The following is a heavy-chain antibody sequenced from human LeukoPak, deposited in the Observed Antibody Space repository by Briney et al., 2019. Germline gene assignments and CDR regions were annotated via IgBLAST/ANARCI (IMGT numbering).Heavy chain of an antibody. V-gene: IGHV3-7*03. CDR2: IKQDGSEK. Sequence: GGSLRLSCEGSAFIFSGHWMNWVRQTPGKGLEWVANIKQDGSEKYYVDSVKGRFTISRDNAKNSLYLQMNSLRAEDTAVYYCARGKGIGAPSYWGQGTLVTVSS. J-gene: IGHJ4*02. CDR3: ARGKGIGAPSY. D-gene: IGHD3-16*01. CDR1: AFIFSGHW.